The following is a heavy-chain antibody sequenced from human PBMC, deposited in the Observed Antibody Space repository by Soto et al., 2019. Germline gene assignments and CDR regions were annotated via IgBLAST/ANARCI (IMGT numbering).Heavy chain of an antibody. CDR1: GFTFSGSA. D-gene: IGHD6-13*01. CDR2: IRSKANSYAT. V-gene: IGHV3-73*01. CDR3: TSHSSSWSPTSQYYYYYGMDV. Sequence: GSLRLSCAASGFTFSGSAMHWVRQASGKGLEWVGRIRSKANSYATAYAASVKGRFTISRDDSKNTAYLQMNSLKTEDTAVYYCTSHSSSWSPTSQYYYYYGMDVWGQGTTVTVSS. J-gene: IGHJ6*02.